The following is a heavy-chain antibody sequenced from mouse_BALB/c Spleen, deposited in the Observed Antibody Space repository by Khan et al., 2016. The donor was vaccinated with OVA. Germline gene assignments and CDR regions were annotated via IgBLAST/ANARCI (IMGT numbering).Heavy chain of an antibody. CDR1: RFTISSYG. V-gene: IGHV5-6-3*01. CDR3: WILL. J-gene: IGHJ2*01. Sequence: EVQLQESGGGIVQPGGSLKRSCAASRFTISSYGMSSVRQTPDKRLELVATIDSNGGSTDYPDSVKRRFTISRDDSKSSVYLQMNNLRAEDTGIYYCWILLWGQGTTLTVSS. CDR2: IDSNGGST.